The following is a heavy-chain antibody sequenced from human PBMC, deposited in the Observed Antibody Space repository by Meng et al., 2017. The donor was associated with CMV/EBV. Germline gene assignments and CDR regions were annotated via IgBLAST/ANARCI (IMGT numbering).Heavy chain of an antibody. J-gene: IGHJ5*02. CDR1: GSFSGYY. D-gene: IGHD2-2*02. CDR3: ARGTVVVPAAIPVHWFDP. V-gene: IGHV4-34*01. CDR2: INHSGST. Sequence: GSFSGYYWSWIRQPPGKGLEWIGEINHSGSTNYNPSLKSRVTISVDTSKNQFSLKLSSVTAADTAVYYCARGTVVVPAAIPVHWFDPWGQGTLVTVSS.